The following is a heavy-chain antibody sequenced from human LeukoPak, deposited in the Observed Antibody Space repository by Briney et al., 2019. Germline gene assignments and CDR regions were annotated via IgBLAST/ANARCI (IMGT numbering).Heavy chain of an antibody. CDR3: AKERRDSSGLAYYYYGMDV. D-gene: IGHD3-22*01. CDR1: GFTFSSYS. Sequence: GGSLRLSCAASGFTFSSYSMNWVRQAPGKGLEWVSSISSSSSYIYYADSVKGRFTISRDNSKDTLYLQMNSLRAEDTAVYYCAKERRDSSGLAYYYYGMDVWGQGTTVTVSS. J-gene: IGHJ6*02. CDR2: ISSSSSYI. V-gene: IGHV3-21*04.